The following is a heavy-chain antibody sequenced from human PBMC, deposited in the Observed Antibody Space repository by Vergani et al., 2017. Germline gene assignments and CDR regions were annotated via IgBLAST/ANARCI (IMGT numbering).Heavy chain of an antibody. J-gene: IGHJ5*02. Sequence: EENLVESGGGLVKPGGSLRLSCVASGFTFGSYSANWVRQAPGRGLEWVSSISSSGNYVYYTASVKSRFSISRDNAKSLLSLQMNSLRAEDTALYYCAKDLGTSSGGGWFDPWGQGTLVTVSS. CDR3: AKDLGTSSGGGWFDP. CDR1: GFTFGSYS. V-gene: IGHV3-21*04. D-gene: IGHD6-6*01. CDR2: ISSSGNYV.